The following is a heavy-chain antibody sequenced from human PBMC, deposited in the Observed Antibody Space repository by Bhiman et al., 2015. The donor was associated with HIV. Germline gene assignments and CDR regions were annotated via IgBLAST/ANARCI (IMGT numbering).Heavy chain of an antibody. CDR1: GFTFDDYT. J-gene: IGHJ6*03. Sequence: EVQLVESGGVVVQPGGSLRLSCAASGFTFDDYTMHWVRQAPGKGLEWVSLISWDGGSTYYADSVEGRFTISRDNSKNTLYLQMNSLRAEDTAVYYCAKGSGKITQYYYYMDIWGKGATVSVSS. V-gene: IGHV3-43*01. CDR3: AKGSGKITQYYYYMDI. CDR2: ISWDGGST. D-gene: IGHD3-16*01.